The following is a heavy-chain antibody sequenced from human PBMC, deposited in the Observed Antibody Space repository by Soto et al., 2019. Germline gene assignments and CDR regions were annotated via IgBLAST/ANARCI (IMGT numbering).Heavy chain of an antibody. CDR3: ARSGGSGYYP. CDR2: INPSGGST. D-gene: IGHD3-22*01. Sequence: SVKVCFKASGYTFTSYYMHWVRQAPGQGLEWMGIINPSGGSTSYAQKFQGRVTMTRDTSTSTVYMELSSLRSEDTAVYYCARSGGSGYYPWGQGTLVTVSS. CDR1: GYTFTSYY. V-gene: IGHV1-46*01. J-gene: IGHJ5*02.